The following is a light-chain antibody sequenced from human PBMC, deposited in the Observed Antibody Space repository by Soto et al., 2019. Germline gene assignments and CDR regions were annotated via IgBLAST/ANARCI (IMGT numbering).Light chain of an antibody. Sequence: DIQMTQSPSSLSASVGDRVTITCRASQSISTYLNWYQHRPGKAPNLLIYAASSLQTGVPSRFGGSGSGTDFTLTISSLEPEDFATYFCQQSYSTPYTFGQGTKLEVK. CDR3: QQSYSTPYT. CDR2: AAS. J-gene: IGKJ2*01. V-gene: IGKV1-39*01. CDR1: QSISTY.